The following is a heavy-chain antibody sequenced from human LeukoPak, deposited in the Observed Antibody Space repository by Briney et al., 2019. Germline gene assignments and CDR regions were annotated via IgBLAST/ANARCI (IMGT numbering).Heavy chain of an antibody. CDR2: INPSGGST. D-gene: IGHD3-22*01. J-gene: IGHJ1*01. CDR3: ARDYQDSSGYYFEYFQH. V-gene: IGHV1-46*01. CDR1: GNTFTNYY. Sequence: ASVTVSCKASGNTFTNYYMHWVRQAPGQGLEWMGIINPSGGSTSYAQKFQGRVTMTRDTPTSTVYMELSSLRSEDTAVYYCARDYQDSSGYYFEYFQHWGQGTLVTVSS.